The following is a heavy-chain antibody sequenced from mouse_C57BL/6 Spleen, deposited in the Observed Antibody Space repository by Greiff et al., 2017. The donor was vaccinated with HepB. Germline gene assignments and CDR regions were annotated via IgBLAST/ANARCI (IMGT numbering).Heavy chain of an antibody. J-gene: IGHJ4*01. CDR3: ARDSNSLYAMDY. Sequence: EVQLQQSGPELVKPGASVKISCKASGYTFTDYYMNWVKQSHGKSLEWIGDINPNNGGTSYNQKFKGKATLTVDKSSSTAYMELRSLTSEDYAVYYCARDSNSLYAMDYWGQGTSVTVSS. CDR1: GYTFTDYY. V-gene: IGHV1-26*01. D-gene: IGHD2-5*01. CDR2: INPNNGGT.